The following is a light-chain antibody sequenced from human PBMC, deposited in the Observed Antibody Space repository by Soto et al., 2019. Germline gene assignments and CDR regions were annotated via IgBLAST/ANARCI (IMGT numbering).Light chain of an antibody. Sequence: DIQMTQSPSSLSASVGDRVTITCRASLSISTELNWYQQKPGKAPKVLIFGASSLQSGVPSRFSGSGSGTDFTLTISNLQPEDFATYYCQQRYTTPRTFGQGTKREIK. CDR1: LSISTE. V-gene: IGKV1-39*01. CDR3: QQRYTTPRT. CDR2: GAS. J-gene: IGKJ2*01.